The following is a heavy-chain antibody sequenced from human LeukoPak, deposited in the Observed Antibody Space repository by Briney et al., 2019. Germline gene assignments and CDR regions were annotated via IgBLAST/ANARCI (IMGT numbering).Heavy chain of an antibody. D-gene: IGHD1-1*01. Sequence: PGGSLRLSCAAFGFTFSSYEMNWVRQAPGKGLEWVSYISSSGSTIYYADSVKGRFTISRDNAKNSLYLQMNSLRAEDTAVYYCARDRGNGALDYWGQGTLVTVSS. CDR3: ARDRGNGALDY. J-gene: IGHJ4*02. CDR2: ISSSGSTI. V-gene: IGHV3-48*03. CDR1: GFTFSSYE.